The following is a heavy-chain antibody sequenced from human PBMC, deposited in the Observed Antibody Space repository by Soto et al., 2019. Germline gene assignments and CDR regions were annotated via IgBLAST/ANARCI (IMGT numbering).Heavy chain of an antibody. J-gene: IGHJ4*02. Sequence: ASVKVSCKASGYTFTNYGISWVRQAPGQGLEWMGWISAYNGNTDYAQKLQGRVTMTTDTSTSTAYMELRSLRSDDTAVFYCARVGAYFVSTSYHDYWGQGTLVTVSS. D-gene: IGHD2-2*01. CDR1: GYTFTNYG. CDR2: ISAYNGNT. CDR3: ARVGAYFVSTSYHDY. V-gene: IGHV1-18*01.